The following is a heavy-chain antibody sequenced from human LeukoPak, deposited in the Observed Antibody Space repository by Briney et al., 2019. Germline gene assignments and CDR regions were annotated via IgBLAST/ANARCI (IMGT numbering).Heavy chain of an antibody. CDR3: ARMGAVALPGFDY. Sequence: GESLQISCKGSGYRFTSYWIGWVRQMPGKGLEWMGIIYPGDSDTRYSPSFQGQVTISADKSISTAYLQWSSLKASDTAMYYCARMGAVALPGFDYWGQGTLVTVSS. V-gene: IGHV5-51*01. D-gene: IGHD6-19*01. CDR1: GYRFTSYW. J-gene: IGHJ4*02. CDR2: IYPGDSDT.